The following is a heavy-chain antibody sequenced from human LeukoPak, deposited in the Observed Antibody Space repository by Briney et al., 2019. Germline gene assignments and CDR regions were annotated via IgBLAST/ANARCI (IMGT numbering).Heavy chain of an antibody. V-gene: IGHV3-21*01. J-gene: IGHJ6*02. CDR2: ISSSSSYI. CDR3: ARDSSGVVPAAIVFYYYGMDV. D-gene: IGHD2-2*01. CDR1: GFTFSSYS. Sequence: GGSLRLSCAASGFTFSSYSMNWVRQATGKGLEWVSSISSSSSYIYYADSVKGRFTISRDNAKNSLYLQMNSLRAEDTAVYYCARDSSGVVPAAIVFYYYGMDVWGQGTTVTVSS.